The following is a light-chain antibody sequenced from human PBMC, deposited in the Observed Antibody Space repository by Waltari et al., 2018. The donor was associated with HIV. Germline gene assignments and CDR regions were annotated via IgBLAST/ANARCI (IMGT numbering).Light chain of an antibody. V-gene: IGLV1-40*01. Sequence: QAVLTQPPSVSEAPGQRVTISCTGSSSNIGAGHDVHWYQQLPGTAPKLLIYGDTHRPSGVPDRFSGSKSGTSASLAIAGLQTEDEAVFYCQSFDSSLSNLVVFGGGTKVTVL. J-gene: IGLJ2*01. CDR2: GDT. CDR3: QSFDSSLSNLVV. CDR1: SSNIGAGHD.